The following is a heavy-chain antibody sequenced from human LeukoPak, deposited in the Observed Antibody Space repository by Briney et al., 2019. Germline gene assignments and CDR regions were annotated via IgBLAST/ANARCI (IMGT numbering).Heavy chain of an antibody. CDR2: IYSGGST. D-gene: IGHD1-26*01. CDR1: GFTVTTDH. Sequence: GGSLRLSSAASGFTVTTDHMSWVRQAPGKGLEWVSVIYSGGSTNHADSVKGRFTISRDISKNTVHLQMNSLRAEDTAVYYCARVWELSFDYWGQGTLVTVSS. CDR3: ARVWELSFDY. V-gene: IGHV3-53*01. J-gene: IGHJ4*02.